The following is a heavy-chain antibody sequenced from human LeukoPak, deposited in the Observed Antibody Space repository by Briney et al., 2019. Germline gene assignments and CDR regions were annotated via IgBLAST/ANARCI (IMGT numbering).Heavy chain of an antibody. CDR1: GYTFTSYG. Sequence: ASVKASCKASGYTFTSYGISWVRQAPGQGPEWMGWINAYNGNTNYAQKLQGRVTMTTDTSTSTAYMELRSLRSDDTAVYYCARAVGADFDYWGQGTLVTVSS. CDR3: ARAVGADFDY. D-gene: IGHD1-26*01. CDR2: INAYNGNT. V-gene: IGHV1-18*01. J-gene: IGHJ4*02.